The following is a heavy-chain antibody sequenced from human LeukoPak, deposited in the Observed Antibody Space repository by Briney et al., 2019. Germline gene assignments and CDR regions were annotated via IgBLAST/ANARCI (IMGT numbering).Heavy chain of an antibody. V-gene: IGHV1-69*04. CDR2: IIPILGIA. CDR3: ARGAGFAEPLPEY. D-gene: IGHD1-14*01. Sequence: ASVKVSCKASGGTFSSYAISWVRQAPGQGLEWMGRIIPILGIANYAQKFQGRVTITRGTSASTAYMELSSLRSEDTAVYYCARGAGFAEPLPEYWGQGTLLTVSP. CDR1: GGTFSSYA. J-gene: IGHJ4*02.